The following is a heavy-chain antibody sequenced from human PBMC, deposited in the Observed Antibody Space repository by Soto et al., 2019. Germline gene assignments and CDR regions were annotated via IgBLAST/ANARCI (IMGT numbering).Heavy chain of an antibody. CDR1: GYTFTSYG. CDR3: ARGLLGGESGGWFDP. J-gene: IGHJ5*02. V-gene: IGHV1-18*04. D-gene: IGHD2-21*01. CDR2: ISAYNGNT. Sequence: GASVKVSCKASGYTFTSYGISWVRQAPGQGLEWMGWISAYNGNTNYAQKLQGRVTMTTDTSTSTAYMELRSLRSDDTAVYYCARGLLGGESGGWFDPWGQGTLVTVSS.